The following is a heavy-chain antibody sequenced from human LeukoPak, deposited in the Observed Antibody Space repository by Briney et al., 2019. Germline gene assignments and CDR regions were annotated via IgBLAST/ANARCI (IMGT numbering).Heavy chain of an antibody. Sequence: SETLSLTCAVYDGSFSGHYWSWIRQPPGKGLEWIGEINHSGSTNYHPSLKSRVTMPVDTSKNQFSLRLSSVTAADTAVYYCARGPVEYSSSSFHYYGMDVWGQGTTVTVSS. CDR2: INHSGST. CDR1: DGSFSGHY. D-gene: IGHD6-6*01. V-gene: IGHV4-34*01. J-gene: IGHJ6*02. CDR3: ARGPVEYSSSSFHYYGMDV.